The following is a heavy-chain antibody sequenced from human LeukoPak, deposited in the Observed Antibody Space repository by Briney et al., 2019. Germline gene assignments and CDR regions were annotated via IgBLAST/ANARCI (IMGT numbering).Heavy chain of an antibody. CDR3: AKDEDYYGSGSYFDY. D-gene: IGHD3-10*01. Sequence: QPGRSLRLSCAASGFTFSSYGMHWFRQAPGKGLEWVAVISYDGSNKYYADSVKGRFTISRDNSKNTLYLQMNSLRAEDTAVYYCAKDEDYYGSGSYFDYWGQGTLVTVSS. CDR2: ISYDGSNK. CDR1: GFTFSSYG. J-gene: IGHJ4*02. V-gene: IGHV3-30*18.